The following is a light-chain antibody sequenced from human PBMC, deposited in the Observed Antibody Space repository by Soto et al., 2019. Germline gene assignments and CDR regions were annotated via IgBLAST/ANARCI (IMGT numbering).Light chain of an antibody. CDR3: LLYYGGAHLV. Sequence: QTVVTQEPSLTVSPGGTVTLTCASSTGAVTSGNYPSWFQQKPGQAPMTLIYTTNSRHSWTPARFSGSLLGGKAALTQSGVQPEDEADYYCLLYYGGAHLVFGGGTKVTVL. V-gene: IGLV7-43*01. J-gene: IGLJ2*01. CDR2: TTN. CDR1: TGAVTSGNY.